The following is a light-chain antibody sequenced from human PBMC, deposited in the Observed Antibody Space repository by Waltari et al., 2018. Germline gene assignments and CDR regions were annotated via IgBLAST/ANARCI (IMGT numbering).Light chain of an antibody. V-gene: IGLV2-14*03. CDR1: SSDVGAYNY. CDR2: DVS. CDR3: SSYTTSSTVV. J-gene: IGLJ2*01. Sequence: QSALTQPASESGSPGQSITISCTGTSSDVGAYNYVSWYQQHPGKAPKLMIYDVSNRSSGVSNRFSGSKSGNTASLTISGLQAEDEADYYCSSYTTSSTVVFGGGTKLTVL.